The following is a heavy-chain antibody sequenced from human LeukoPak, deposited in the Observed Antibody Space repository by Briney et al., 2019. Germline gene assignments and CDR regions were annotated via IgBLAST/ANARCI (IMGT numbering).Heavy chain of an antibody. J-gene: IGHJ4*02. Sequence: GGSLRLSCAASGFTFSDYYMSWIRQAPGKGLEWVSYISSSGNIIYYADSVKGRFTISRDNAKNSLYLQMNSLRAEDTAVYYCARDYGSEYYFDYWGQGTLVTVSS. V-gene: IGHV3-11*01. CDR3: ARDYGSEYYFDY. CDR2: ISSSGNII. D-gene: IGHD3-10*01. CDR1: GFTFSDYY.